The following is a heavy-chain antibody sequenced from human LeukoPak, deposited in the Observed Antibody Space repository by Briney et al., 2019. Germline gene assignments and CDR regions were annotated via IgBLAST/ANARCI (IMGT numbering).Heavy chain of an antibody. V-gene: IGHV1-18*01. CDR1: GYTLSNYG. Sequence: GASVKVSCKASGYTLSNYGLNWGRQAPGQGLGWMGWINTTKGNTKYAQKIQDRGTMHIDTCTSTTYLEVRSLRPDDTAIYYCVRDKLRVYYGSGSYLDFWGQGTLVTVS. D-gene: IGHD3-10*01. J-gene: IGHJ4*02. CDR2: INTTKGNT. CDR3: VRDKLRVYYGSGSYLDF.